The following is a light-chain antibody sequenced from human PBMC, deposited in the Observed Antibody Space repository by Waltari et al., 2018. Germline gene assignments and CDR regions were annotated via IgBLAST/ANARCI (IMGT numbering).Light chain of an antibody. V-gene: IGKV1-NL1*01. CDR1: QGISNS. Sequence: DIPMTQSPSSLSASVGDSVTITCRASQGISNSLAWYQQKPGKAPKLLLYAASRLESGVPSRFSGSGSGTDYTLTISSLQPEDFATYYCQQYYSTPQITFGQGKRLEIK. J-gene: IGKJ5*01. CDR3: QQYYSTPQIT. CDR2: AAS.